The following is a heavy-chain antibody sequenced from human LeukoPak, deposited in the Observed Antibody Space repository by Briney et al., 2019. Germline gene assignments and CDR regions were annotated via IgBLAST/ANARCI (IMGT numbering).Heavy chain of an antibody. V-gene: IGHV3-11*01. D-gene: IGHD6-13*01. Sequence: GSLRLSCAASEFTFSDYYMSWIRQAPGKGLEWVSYISYSGDTKYYADSVKGRFTVSRDNAKNSLYLQMNSLRAEDTAVYYCGRLGIITAAGSNDYWGQGTLVTVSS. J-gene: IGHJ4*02. CDR2: ISYSGDTK. CDR1: EFTFSDYY. CDR3: GRLGIITAAGSNDY.